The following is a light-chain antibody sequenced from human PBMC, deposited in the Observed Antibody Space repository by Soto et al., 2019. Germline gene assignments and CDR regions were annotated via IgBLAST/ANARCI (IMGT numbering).Light chain of an antibody. Sequence: DIQMTQSPSTLSGSVGYRVTITCRSSQTISSWLAWYQQKPGKAPKLLIYKASTLKSGVPSRFSGSGSGTEFTLTISSLQTDDFATYYCQHYNSYSEAFGQGTKV. J-gene: IGKJ1*01. CDR2: KAS. CDR3: QHYNSYSEA. CDR1: QTISSW. V-gene: IGKV1-5*03.